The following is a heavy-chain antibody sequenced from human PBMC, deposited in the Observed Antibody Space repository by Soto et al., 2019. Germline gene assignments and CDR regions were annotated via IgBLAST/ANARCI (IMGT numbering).Heavy chain of an antibody. J-gene: IGHJ6*02. CDR2: ISGDDEK. CDR3: SHRRGMIMDV. V-gene: IGHV2-5*02. CDR1: GFSLITGGVS. Sequence: QITSKESGPTQVKPTQTLTLTCTFSGFSLITGGVSVAWIRQPPGKALEWLALISGDDEKRYSPSLKSRLTITKDTTKNQVVFTMTNMDPLDTATYYCSHRRGMIMDVWGQGTTVTVSS. D-gene: IGHD3-16*01.